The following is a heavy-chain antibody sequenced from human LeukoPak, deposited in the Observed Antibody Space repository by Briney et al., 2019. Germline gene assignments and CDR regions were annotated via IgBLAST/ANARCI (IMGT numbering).Heavy chain of an antibody. D-gene: IGHD2-15*01. J-gene: IGHJ4*02. CDR3: ARDQGRYCSGGSCSLFDY. Sequence: PSETLSLTCTVSGGSISSYYWSWIRQPAGKGLEWIGRIYTSGSTNYNPSLKSRVTMSVDTSKNQFSLKLSSVTAADTAVYYCARDQGRYCSGGSCSLFDYWGQGTLVTVSS. CDR1: GGSISSYY. V-gene: IGHV4-4*07. CDR2: IYTSGST.